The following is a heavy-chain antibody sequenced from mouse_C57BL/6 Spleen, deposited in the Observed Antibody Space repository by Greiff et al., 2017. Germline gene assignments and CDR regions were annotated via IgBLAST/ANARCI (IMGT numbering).Heavy chain of an antibody. Sequence: EVKLVESGPGMVKPSQSLSLTCTVTGYSITSGYDWHWIRHFPGNKLEWMGYISYSGSTNYNPSLKSRISITHDTSKNHFFLKLNSVTTGDTATYYCARGEDYGLFAYWGQGTLVTVSA. J-gene: IGHJ3*01. CDR3: ARGEDYGLFAY. D-gene: IGHD2-4*01. CDR1: GYSITSGYD. V-gene: IGHV3-1*01. CDR2: ISYSGST.